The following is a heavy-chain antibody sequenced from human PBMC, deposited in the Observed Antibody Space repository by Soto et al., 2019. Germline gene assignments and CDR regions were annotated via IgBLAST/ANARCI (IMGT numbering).Heavy chain of an antibody. CDR3: LRGYCTTTPCSGDFQH. J-gene: IGHJ1*01. Sequence: QVQLVQSGAEVKKPGASVKVACKASGYKFTTYFIHWVRQAPGQGLEWMGMIHPSGDTGYGQKFRGRVTMTIDTSTTTAYMELRNLTSEDTAIYFSLRGYCTTTPCSGDFQHWGQGTLVTVSS. CDR2: IHPSGDT. CDR1: GYKFTTYF. V-gene: IGHV1-46*01. D-gene: IGHD2-8*01.